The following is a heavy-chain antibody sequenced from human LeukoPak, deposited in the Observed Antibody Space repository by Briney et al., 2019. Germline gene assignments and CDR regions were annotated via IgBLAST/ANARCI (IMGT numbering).Heavy chain of an antibody. D-gene: IGHD4-17*01. J-gene: IGHJ4*02. CDR3: ARDGTVTSLDY. CDR2: INPSGGST. V-gene: IGHV1-46*03. Sequence: ASVKVSCKASGYTFTSYYMRWVRQAPGQGLEWMGIINPSGGSTSYAQKFQGRDTMTRDTSTSTVYMELSSLRSEDTAVYYCARDGTVTSLDYWGQGTLVTVSS. CDR1: GYTFTSYY.